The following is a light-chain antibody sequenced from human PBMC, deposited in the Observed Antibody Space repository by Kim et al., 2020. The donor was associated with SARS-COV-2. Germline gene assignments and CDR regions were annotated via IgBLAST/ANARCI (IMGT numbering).Light chain of an antibody. CDR1: SLRSYY. J-gene: IGLJ2*01. CDR2: GKT. Sequence: SSELTQDPAVSVALGQTVRITCQGDSLRSYYANWFQQKSGQAPVLVIYGKTNRPSGIPDRFSGSSSGNTASLTITGAQAEDEADYYCNSRDSSGKHVVFG. CDR3: NSRDSSGKHVV. V-gene: IGLV3-19*01.